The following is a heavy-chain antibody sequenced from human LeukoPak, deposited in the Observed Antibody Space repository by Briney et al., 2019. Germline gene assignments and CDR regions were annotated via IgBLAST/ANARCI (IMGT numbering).Heavy chain of an antibody. V-gene: IGHV1-3*01. J-gene: IGHJ5*02. D-gene: IGHD6-19*01. CDR1: GYTFTSYG. Sequence: ASVKVSCKASGYTFTSYGISWVRQAPGQRLEWMGWINAGNGNTKYSQKFQGRVTITRDTSASTAYMELSSLRSEDTAVYYCARGYSSGWLIISDWFDPWGQGTLVTVSS. CDR3: ARGYSSGWLIISDWFDP. CDR2: INAGNGNT.